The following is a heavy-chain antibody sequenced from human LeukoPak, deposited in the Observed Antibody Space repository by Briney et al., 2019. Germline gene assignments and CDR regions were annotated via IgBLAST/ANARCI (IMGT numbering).Heavy chain of an antibody. D-gene: IGHD3-10*01. CDR3: AKDLTEFVDPGYGYMDV. J-gene: IGHJ6*03. V-gene: IGHV3-74*01. CDR2: INSDGGST. CDR1: GFTLSSYW. Sequence: GGSLRLSCAASGFTLSSYWMHWVRQTPGMGLVWVSRINSDGGSTSYADSVKGRFTISRDNAKNTLYLQMNSLRAEDTALYYCAKDLTEFVDPGYGYMDVWGKGTTVTISS.